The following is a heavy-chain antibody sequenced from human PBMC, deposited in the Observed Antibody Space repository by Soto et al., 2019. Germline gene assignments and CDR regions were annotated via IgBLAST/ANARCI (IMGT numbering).Heavy chain of an antibody. CDR1: VGYIFSSY. CDR2: VYYSGST. V-gene: IGHV4-59*01. CDR3: ARVPGASSWFDP. J-gene: IGHJ5*02. Sequence: SETLSVCCTFSVGYIFSSYWNWIGQPPGKGLECIGNVYYSGSTNYNPSLKSRITISVDTSKNQLSLNLSSVTAADTAVYYCARVPGASSWFDPWGQGTMVTVSS.